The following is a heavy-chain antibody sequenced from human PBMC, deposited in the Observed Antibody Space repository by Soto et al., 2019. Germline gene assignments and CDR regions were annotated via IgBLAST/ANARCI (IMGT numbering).Heavy chain of an antibody. CDR3: ARSGVVVVPAALDY. J-gene: IGHJ4*02. Sequence: SETLSLTCTVSGGSISSSSYYWGWIRQPPGKGLEWIGSIYYSGSTYYNPSLKSRVTISVDTSKNQFSLKLSSVTAADTAVYYCARSGVVVVPAALDYWGQGTLGTVAS. CDR2: IYYSGST. D-gene: IGHD2-2*01. CDR1: GGSISSSSYY. V-gene: IGHV4-39*01.